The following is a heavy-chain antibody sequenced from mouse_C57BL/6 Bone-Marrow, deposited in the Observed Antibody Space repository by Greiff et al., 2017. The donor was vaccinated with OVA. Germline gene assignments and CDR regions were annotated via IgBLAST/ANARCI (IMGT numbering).Heavy chain of an antibody. CDR2: IYPRSGNT. CDR1: GYTFTSYG. D-gene: IGHD1-1*01. V-gene: IGHV1-81*01. CDR3: AGDYYGSSYGWYFDV. J-gene: IGHJ1*03. Sequence: VQLQQSGAELARPGASVKLSCKASGYTFTSYGISWVKQRTGQGLEWIGEIYPRSGNTYYNEKFKGKATLTADKSSSTAYMELRSLTSEDSAVYFCAGDYYGSSYGWYFDVWGTGTTVTVSS.